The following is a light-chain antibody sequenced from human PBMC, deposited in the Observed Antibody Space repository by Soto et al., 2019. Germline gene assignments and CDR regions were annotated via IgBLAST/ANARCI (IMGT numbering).Light chain of an antibody. Sequence: EIVMTQSPATLSVSPGERATLSCRASQSVSSNLAWYQQKPGQAPRLIIYGASTRATGIPARFSGSGSGTEFTLTISSLQSEDFAVYYCQQYNNWPWTFGQGNKVEI. J-gene: IGKJ1*01. CDR2: GAS. V-gene: IGKV3-15*01. CDR3: QQYNNWPWT. CDR1: QSVSSN.